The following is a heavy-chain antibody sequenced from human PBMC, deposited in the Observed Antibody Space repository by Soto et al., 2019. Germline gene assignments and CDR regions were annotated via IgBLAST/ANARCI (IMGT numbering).Heavy chain of an antibody. J-gene: IGHJ6*03. Sequence: APVEGSCKASGFTFSSHGISWGRQAPRQRLEWMGWISAYNGNTNYAQKLQGRVTMTTDTSTSTAYMELRSLRSDDTAVYYCARAYKLYGSGRRDYYYMDVWGKGTTVTVSS. CDR1: GFTFSSHG. V-gene: IGHV1-18*01. CDR3: ARAYKLYGSGRRDYYYMDV. CDR2: ISAYNGNT. D-gene: IGHD3-10*01.